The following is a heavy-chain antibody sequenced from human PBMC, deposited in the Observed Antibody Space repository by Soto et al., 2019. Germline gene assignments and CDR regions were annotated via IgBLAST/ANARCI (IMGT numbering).Heavy chain of an antibody. Sequence: QLQLQESGSGLVKPSQTLSLTCAVSGGSISSGGYSWSWIRQPPGKGLEWIGYIYHSGSTYYNPSLKSRVTISVDRSKNQFSLKLSSVTAADTAVYYCARENTYYYDSSGYWGAFDIWGQGTMVTVSS. V-gene: IGHV4-30-2*01. CDR1: GGSISSGGYS. CDR3: ARENTYYYDSSGYWGAFDI. D-gene: IGHD3-22*01. CDR2: IYHSGST. J-gene: IGHJ3*02.